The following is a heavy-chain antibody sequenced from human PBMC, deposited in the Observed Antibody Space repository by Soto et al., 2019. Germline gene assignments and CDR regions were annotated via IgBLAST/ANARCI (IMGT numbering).Heavy chain of an antibody. CDR1: GGSFSGYY. J-gene: IGHJ5*02. Sequence: PSETLSLTCAVYGGSFSGYYWSWIRQPPGKGLEWIGEINHSGSTNYNPSLKSRVTISVDTSKNQFSLKLSSVTAADTAVYYCARGQQLSTTSWFDPWGQGTLVTVSS. D-gene: IGHD1-1*01. CDR2: INHSGST. CDR3: ARGQQLSTTSWFDP. V-gene: IGHV4-34*01.